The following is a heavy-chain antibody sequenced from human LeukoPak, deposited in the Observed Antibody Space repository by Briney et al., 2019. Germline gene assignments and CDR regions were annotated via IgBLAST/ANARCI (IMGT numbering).Heavy chain of an antibody. CDR2: ISGSGGST. CDR3: AKSSTGWWGPQDV. Sequence: GGSLRLSCAASGFTFSSNAMSWVRQAPGKGLEWVSTISGSGGSTYYADSVKGRFTIPRDNSKSTLYLQMNSLRVEDTAVYYCAKSSTGWWGPQDVWGQGTTVTVSS. J-gene: IGHJ6*02. D-gene: IGHD6-19*01. V-gene: IGHV3-23*01. CDR1: GFTFSSNA.